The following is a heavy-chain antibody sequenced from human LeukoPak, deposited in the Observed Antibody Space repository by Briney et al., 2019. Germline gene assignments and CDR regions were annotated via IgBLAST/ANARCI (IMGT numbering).Heavy chain of an antibody. D-gene: IGHD4-17*01. CDR2: IIPIFGTA. CDR3: ASDRGYGDYGDFDY. CDR1: GGTFSSYA. J-gene: IGHJ4*02. Sequence: SVKVSCKASGGTFSSYAISWVRQAPGQGLEWMGRIIPIFGTANYAQKFQGRVTITTDESTSTAYMELSSLRSEDTAVYYCASDRGYGDYGDFDYWGQGTLVTVSS. V-gene: IGHV1-69*05.